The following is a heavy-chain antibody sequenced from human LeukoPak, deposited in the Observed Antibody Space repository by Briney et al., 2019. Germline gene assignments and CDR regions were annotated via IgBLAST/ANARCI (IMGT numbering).Heavy chain of an antibody. D-gene: IGHD3-22*01. V-gene: IGHV3-23*01. CDR2: ISGSGGST. J-gene: IGHJ3*02. CDR3: AKSWNYYDSSGDDALDI. CDR1: GFTFSGYA. Sequence: GGSLRLSCAASGFTFSGYAMSWVRQAPGKGLEWVSAISGSGGSTYYADSVKGRFTISRDNSKNTLYLQMNSLRVEDTAVYHCAKSWNYYDSSGDDALDIWGQGTMVTVSS.